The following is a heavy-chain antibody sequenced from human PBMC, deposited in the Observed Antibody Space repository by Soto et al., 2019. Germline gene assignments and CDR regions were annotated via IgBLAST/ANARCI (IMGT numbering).Heavy chain of an antibody. D-gene: IGHD3-9*01. CDR1: GFTFSSYS. J-gene: IGHJ6*03. CDR3: AKLPGSNYYYYYMDV. Sequence: GGSLRLSCAASGFTFSSYSMNWVRQAPGKGLEWVSSISSSSSYIYYADSVKGRFTISRDNAKNSLYLQMNSLRAEDTAVYYCAKLPGSNYYYYYMDVWGKGTTVTVSS. CDR2: ISSSSSYI. V-gene: IGHV3-21*01.